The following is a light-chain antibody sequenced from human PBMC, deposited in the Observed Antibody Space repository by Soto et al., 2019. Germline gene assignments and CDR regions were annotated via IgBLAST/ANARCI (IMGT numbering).Light chain of an antibody. V-gene: IGLV1-47*02. Sequence: QSLLTQPASATGTPGQRVTTSCSGSISNIGSNYVYWYQQLPGTAPKLLIYSNNQRPSGVPDRFYGSKSGTSASLAISGLRSEDEADYYCAAWDDSLSGYVFGTGTKVTVL. CDR3: AAWDDSLSGYV. CDR2: SNN. CDR1: ISNIGSNY. J-gene: IGLJ1*01.